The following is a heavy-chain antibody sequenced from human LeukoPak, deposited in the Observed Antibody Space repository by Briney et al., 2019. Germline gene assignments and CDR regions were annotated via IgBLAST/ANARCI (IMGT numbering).Heavy chain of an antibody. CDR3: AKATGYLL. V-gene: IGHV3-23*01. D-gene: IGHD1-14*01. Sequence: GGSLRLSCAASGFTFSSYAMSWVRQAPGKGLEWVSTISNSDYSTYYADSVKGRFTISRANSENTLYLQMNNLRAEDTAVYYCAKATGYLLWGQGTLVTVSS. CDR2: ISNSDYST. J-gene: IGHJ4*02. CDR1: GFTFSSYA.